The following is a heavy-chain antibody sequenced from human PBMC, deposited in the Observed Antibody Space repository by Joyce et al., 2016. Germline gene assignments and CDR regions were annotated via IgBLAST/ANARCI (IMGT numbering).Heavy chain of an antibody. CDR3: AKEMLRYYDSSGYFYY. D-gene: IGHD3-22*01. CDR1: GFTFSSYA. Sequence: EVQLLESGGGLVQPGGSLRLSCAASGFTFSSYAMSWVRQAPGKGLEWVSAISGSGGSTYYADSVKGLFTISRDNSKNTLYLQMNSLRAEDTAVYYCAKEMLRYYDSSGYFYYWGQGTLVTVSS. J-gene: IGHJ4*02. CDR2: ISGSGGST. V-gene: IGHV3-23*01.